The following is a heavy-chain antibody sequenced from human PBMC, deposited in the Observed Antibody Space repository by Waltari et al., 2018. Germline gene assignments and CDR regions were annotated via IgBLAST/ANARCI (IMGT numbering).Heavy chain of an antibody. D-gene: IGHD7-27*01. CDR1: GGSISSSSYY. CDR2: IYYSGST. V-gene: IGHV4-39*07. Sequence: QLQLQESGPGLVKPSETLSLTCTVSGGSISSSSYYWGWIRQPPGKGLEWIGSIYYSGSTSYNPALKSRVTISVDTSKNQFSLKLSSVTAADTAVYYCARDALLGSFDYWGQGTLVTVSS. CDR3: ARDALLGSFDY. J-gene: IGHJ4*02.